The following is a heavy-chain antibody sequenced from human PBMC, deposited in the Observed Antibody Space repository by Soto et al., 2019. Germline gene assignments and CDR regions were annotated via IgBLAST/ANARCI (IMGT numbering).Heavy chain of an antibody. Sequence: QVQLVQSGAEVKKPGSSVKVSCKASGGTFSSYAISWVRQAPGQGLEWMGGIIPIFGTANYAQKFQGIVTITADESTSTAYMELSSLRSEDTAVYYCASSSGWYDHSGPYYFDYWGQETLVTVSS. CDR2: IIPIFGTA. V-gene: IGHV1-69*01. CDR3: ASSSGWYDHSGPYYFDY. D-gene: IGHD6-19*01. CDR1: GGTFSSYA. J-gene: IGHJ4*02.